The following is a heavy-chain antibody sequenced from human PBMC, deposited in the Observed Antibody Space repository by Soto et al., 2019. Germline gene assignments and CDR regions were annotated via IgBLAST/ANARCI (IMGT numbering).Heavy chain of an antibody. Sequence: QLQLQESGPGLVKPSETLSLTCTVSGGSISSSSYYWGWIRQPPGKGLEWIGSIYYSGSTYYNPSLKSRVTISVDTSKNQFSLKLSSVTAADTAVYYCGRTPWFGELASYWFDPWGQGTLVTVSS. V-gene: IGHV4-39*01. CDR3: GRTPWFGELASYWFDP. CDR2: IYYSGST. J-gene: IGHJ5*02. CDR1: GGSISSSSYY. D-gene: IGHD3-10*01.